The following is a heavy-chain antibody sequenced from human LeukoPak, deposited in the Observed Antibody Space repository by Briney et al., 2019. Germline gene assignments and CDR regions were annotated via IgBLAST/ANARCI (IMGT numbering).Heavy chain of an antibody. CDR2: IITILGIA. D-gene: IGHD2-15*01. J-gene: IGHJ4*02. CDR3: AQVAPQKPY. CDR1: GGTFSSYA. Sequence: GASVKVSCKASGGTFSSYAISWVRQAPGQGLEWMGRIITILGIANYAQKFQGRVTITADKSTSTAYMELSSLRSEDTAVYYCAQVAPQKPYWGQGTLVTVSS. V-gene: IGHV1-69*04.